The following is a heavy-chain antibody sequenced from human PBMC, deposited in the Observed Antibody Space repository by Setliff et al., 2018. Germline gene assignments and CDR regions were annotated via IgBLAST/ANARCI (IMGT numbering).Heavy chain of an antibody. D-gene: IGHD5-18*01. V-gene: IGHV1-69*10. CDR2: IIPILGIA. CDR1: GYTFSSYA. Sequence: GASVKVSCKPSGYTFSSYAISWVRQAPGQGLEWVGGIIPILGIANYAQKSQGRVTMTRDTSTSTVYMELSSLRSEDTAVYYCARISGYSYGPYFDYWGQGTLVTVSS. CDR3: ARISGYSYGPYFDY. J-gene: IGHJ4*02.